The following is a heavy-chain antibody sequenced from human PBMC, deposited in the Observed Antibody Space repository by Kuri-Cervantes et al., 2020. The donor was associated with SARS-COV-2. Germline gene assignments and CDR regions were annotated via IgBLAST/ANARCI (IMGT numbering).Heavy chain of an antibody. D-gene: IGHD2-2*01. CDR3: AKELSRDIVVVPVYHYYYGMDV. CDR2: ISGSGGST. V-gene: IGHV3-23*01. CDR1: GFTFSSYG. J-gene: IGHJ6*02. Sequence: GGSLRLSCAASGFTFSSYGMHWVRQAPGKGLEWVSAISGSGGSTYYADSVKGRFTISRDNSKNTLYLQMNSLRAEDTAVYYCAKELSRDIVVVPVYHYYYGMDVWGQGTTVTVSS.